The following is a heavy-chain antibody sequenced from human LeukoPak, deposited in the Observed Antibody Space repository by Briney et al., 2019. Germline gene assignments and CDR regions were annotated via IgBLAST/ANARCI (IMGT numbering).Heavy chain of an antibody. CDR1: GFTFSSYW. V-gene: IGHV3-7*01. J-gene: IGHJ5*02. Sequence: GGSLRLSCAASGFTFSSYWMSWVRQAPGKGLEWVANIKQDGSEKYYVDSVKGRFTISRDNAKNSLYLQMNSLRAEDTAVYYCPRDTGERSSEVSWFDPWGQGTLVTVSS. CDR3: PRDTGERSSEVSWFDP. D-gene: IGHD3-10*01. CDR2: IKQDGSEK.